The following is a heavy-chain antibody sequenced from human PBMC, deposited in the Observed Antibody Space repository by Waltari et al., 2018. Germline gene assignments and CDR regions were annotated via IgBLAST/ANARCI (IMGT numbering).Heavy chain of an antibody. V-gene: IGHV1-2*02. Sequence: QVQLVQSGAEVKKPGASVKVSCKASGYTFTGYYMHWVRQAPGQGLEWMGWINPNSVGTNYAQKFQGRVTMTRDTSISTAYRELSRLRSDDTAVYYCARGGIWPAATLYNWFDPWGQGTLVTVSS. CDR3: ARGGIWPAATLYNWFDP. J-gene: IGHJ5*02. CDR1: GYTFTGYY. CDR2: INPNSVGT. D-gene: IGHD2-2*01.